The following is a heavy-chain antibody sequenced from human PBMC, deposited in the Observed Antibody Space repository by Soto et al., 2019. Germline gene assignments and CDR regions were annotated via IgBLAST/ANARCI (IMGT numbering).Heavy chain of an antibody. CDR2: ISSSGSTI. J-gene: IGHJ6*03. D-gene: IGHD2-2*01. V-gene: IGHV3-11*01. CDR3: ARDNQYCSSTSCYSQVYYYYYYYMDV. CDR1: GFTFSDYY. Sequence: GGSLRLSCAASGFTFSDYYMSWIRQAPGKGLEWVSYISSSGSTIYYADSVKGRFTISRDNAKNSLYLQMNSLRAEDTAVYYCARDNQYCSSTSCYSQVYYYYYYYMDVWGKGTTVTVSS.